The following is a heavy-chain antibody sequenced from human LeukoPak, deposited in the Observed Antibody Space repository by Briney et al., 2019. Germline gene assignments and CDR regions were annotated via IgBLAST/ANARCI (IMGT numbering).Heavy chain of an antibody. CDR1: GFTFDDYA. CDR2: ISWNSGSI. CDR3: VKAPVVSRNAFDI. J-gene: IGHJ3*02. V-gene: IGHV3-9*01. D-gene: IGHD4-23*01. Sequence: GGSLRLSCAASGFTFDDYAMHWVRQAPGKGLDWVSGISWNSGSIGYADSVKGRFTISRDNAKNSLYLQMNSLRAEDTALYYCVKAPVVSRNAFDIWGQGTMVTVSS.